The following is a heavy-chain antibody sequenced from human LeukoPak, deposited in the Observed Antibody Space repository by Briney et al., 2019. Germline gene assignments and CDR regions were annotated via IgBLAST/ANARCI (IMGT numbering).Heavy chain of an antibody. D-gene: IGHD3-10*01. Sequence: SETLSLTCTVSGGSISSYYWSWIRQPPGKGLEWIGYIYYSGSTNYNPSLKSRVTISVDTSKNQFSLKLSSVTAADTAVYYCARDMVRGVPLFWGQGTLVTVSS. V-gene: IGHV4-59*01. CDR3: ARDMVRGVPLF. CDR2: IYYSGST. J-gene: IGHJ4*02. CDR1: GGSISSYY.